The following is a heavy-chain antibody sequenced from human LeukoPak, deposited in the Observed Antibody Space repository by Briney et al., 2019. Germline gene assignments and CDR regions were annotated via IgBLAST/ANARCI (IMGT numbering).Heavy chain of an antibody. D-gene: IGHD3-9*01. J-gene: IGHJ4*02. V-gene: IGHV1-2*02. Sequence: WASVKVSCKASGYTFTGYYMHWVRQAPGQGLEWMGWINPNSGGTNYAQKFQGRVTMTRDTSISTAYMELSRLRSDDTAVYYCARGHPYDILTIGVEWYFDYWGQGTLVTVSS. CDR2: INPNSGGT. CDR3: ARGHPYDILTIGVEWYFDY. CDR1: GYTFTGYY.